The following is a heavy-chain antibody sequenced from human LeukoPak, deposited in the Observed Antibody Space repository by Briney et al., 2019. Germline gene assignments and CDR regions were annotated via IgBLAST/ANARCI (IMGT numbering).Heavy chain of an antibody. Sequence: SETLSLTCSVSGGSISSGDHYWTWIRQPPGVGLEWMGFITLYSDTTSYNPYLKSRLMISIDTSKNQFSLTLTSVTAADTAVYFCARGFGYDFADYWGQGILVTVSS. D-gene: IGHD2-2*01. CDR1: GGSISSGDHY. CDR3: ARGFGYDFADY. J-gene: IGHJ4*02. CDR2: ITLYSDTT. V-gene: IGHV4-30-4*01.